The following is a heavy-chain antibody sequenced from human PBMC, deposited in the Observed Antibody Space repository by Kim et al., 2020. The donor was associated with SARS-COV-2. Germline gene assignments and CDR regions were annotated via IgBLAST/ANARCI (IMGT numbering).Heavy chain of an antibody. CDR1: GFTFSSYG. CDR2: ISYDGSNK. CDR3: AKGRRGVIGLDY. D-gene: IGHD3-16*02. V-gene: IGHV3-30*18. Sequence: GGSLRLSCAASGFTFSSYGMHWVRQAPGKGLEWVAVISYDGSNKYYADSVKGRFTISRDNSKNTLYLQMNSLRAEDTAVYYCAKGRRGVIGLDYWGQGTLVTVSS. J-gene: IGHJ4*02.